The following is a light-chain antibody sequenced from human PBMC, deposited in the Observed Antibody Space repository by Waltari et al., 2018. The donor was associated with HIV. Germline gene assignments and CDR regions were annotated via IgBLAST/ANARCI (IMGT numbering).Light chain of an antibody. J-gene: IGLJ1*01. Sequence: QSVLIQPPSSSGSPGQRVPISCSGSSSHVGSTTVNLYQHLPGVAPKLLILNDDERPSGVPDRFSGSKSGTSASLAISGLQSEDEGDYYCAAWDDSLNAYVFGTGTTVTVL. V-gene: IGLV1-44*01. CDR1: SSHVGSTT. CDR2: NDD. CDR3: AAWDDSLNAYV.